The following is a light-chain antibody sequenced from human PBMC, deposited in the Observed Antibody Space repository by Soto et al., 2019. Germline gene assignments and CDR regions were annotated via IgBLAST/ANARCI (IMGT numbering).Light chain of an antibody. J-gene: IGLJ2*01. CDR3: QTWGTGILV. Sequence: QLVLTQSPAASASLGASVKLTCTLSSGHSSYAIAWHQQQPEKGPRYLMKLNSDGSHSKGDGIPDRFSGSSSGAERYLTIYSLQSEDEADYYCQTWGTGILVFGGGTQLTV. CDR2: LNSDGSH. CDR1: SGHSSYA. V-gene: IGLV4-69*01.